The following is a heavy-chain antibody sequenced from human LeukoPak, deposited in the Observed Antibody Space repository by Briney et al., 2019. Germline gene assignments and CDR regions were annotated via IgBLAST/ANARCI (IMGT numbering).Heavy chain of an antibody. J-gene: IGHJ5*02. CDR3: ARNMVRGLNWFDP. CDR2: ISSSSSYI. Sequence: PGGSLRLSCAASGFTFSSYGMHWVRQAPGKGLEWVSSISSSSSYIYYADSVKGRFTISRDNAKNSLYLQMNSLRAEDTAVYYCARNMVRGLNWFDPWGQGTLVTVSS. CDR1: GFTFSSYG. D-gene: IGHD3-10*01. V-gene: IGHV3-21*01.